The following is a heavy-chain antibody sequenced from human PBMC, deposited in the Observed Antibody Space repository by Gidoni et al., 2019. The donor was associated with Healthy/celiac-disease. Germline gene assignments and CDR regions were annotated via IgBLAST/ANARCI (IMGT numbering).Heavy chain of an antibody. CDR1: GGSFSGYY. J-gene: IGHJ4*02. V-gene: IGHV4-34*01. D-gene: IGHD3-3*01. CDR2: INHSGST. Sequence: QVQLQQWGAGRLKPSETLSLTCAVYGGSFSGYYWSWIRQPPGKGLEWIGEINHSGSTNYNPSLKSRVTISVDTSKNQFSLKLSSVTAADTAVYYCARKKKGILRFLEWLSYFDYWGQGTLVTVSS. CDR3: ARKKKGILRFLEWLSYFDY.